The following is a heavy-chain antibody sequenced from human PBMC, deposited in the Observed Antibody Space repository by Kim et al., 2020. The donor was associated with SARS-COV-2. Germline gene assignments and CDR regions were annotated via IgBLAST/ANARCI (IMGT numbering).Heavy chain of an antibody. CDR1: SYTFTSYV. J-gene: IGHJ4*02. CDR2: ISAYNGNT. V-gene: IGHV1-18*01. Sequence: ASVKVSCKASSYTFTSYVITWVRQAPGQGLEWMGWISAYNGNTNYTQKLQGRVTMTTDTSTSTAYMELRSLRSDDTAVYYCARVVRPRQYYYDISGPVDYWGQGTLVTVSS. D-gene: IGHD3-22*01. CDR3: ARVVRPRQYYYDISGPVDY.